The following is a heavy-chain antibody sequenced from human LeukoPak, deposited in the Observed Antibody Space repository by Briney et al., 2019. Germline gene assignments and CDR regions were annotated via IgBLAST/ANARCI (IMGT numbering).Heavy chain of an antibody. Sequence: ASVKVSCKASGYTFTSYGISWVRQAPGQGLEWMGWISAYSGNTNYAQKLQGRVTMTTDTSTSTAYMELRSLRSDDTAVYYCARANFDWSNDAFDIWGQGTMVTVSS. D-gene: IGHD3-9*01. J-gene: IGHJ3*02. CDR2: ISAYSGNT. V-gene: IGHV1-18*01. CDR1: GYTFTSYG. CDR3: ARANFDWSNDAFDI.